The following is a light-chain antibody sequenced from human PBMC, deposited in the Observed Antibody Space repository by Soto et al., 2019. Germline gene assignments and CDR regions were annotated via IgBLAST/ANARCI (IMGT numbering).Light chain of an antibody. V-gene: IGKV1-5*03. CDR3: QQYSSHST. CDR1: QSTSSY. J-gene: IGKJ1*01. CDR2: QAS. Sequence: DIQMTQSPSTLSGSVGGRVSSTCRASQSTSSYLAWYQQKPGKAPKLLIYQASSLENGVPSRFSGSGSGTEFSLTISSLQPDDFATYYCQQYSSHSTFGQGTKVDIK.